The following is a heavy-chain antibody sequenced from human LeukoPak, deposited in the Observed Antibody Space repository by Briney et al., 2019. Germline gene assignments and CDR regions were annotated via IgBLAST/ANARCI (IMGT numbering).Heavy chain of an antibody. CDR2: ITGSGGNT. J-gene: IGHJ4*02. D-gene: IGHD3-9*01. Sequence: GASLRLSCAASGFTFSNYAMSWVRQAPGKGLEWVSAITGSGGNTYYADSVKGRFTISRDNSKNTVFLQMNSLRAEDTTVYYCAKWGDYDVLTGYYVSDYWGQGTLITVSS. V-gene: IGHV3-23*01. CDR1: GFTFSNYA. CDR3: AKWGDYDVLTGYYVSDY.